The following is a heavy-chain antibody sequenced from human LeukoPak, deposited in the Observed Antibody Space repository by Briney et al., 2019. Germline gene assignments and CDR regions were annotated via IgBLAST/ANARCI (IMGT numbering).Heavy chain of an antibody. Sequence: ASVKVSCKASGYTFTSYAMHWVRQAPGQRLEWMGWGSAGNGNTKYSQEFQGRVTITRDTSASTAYMELSSLRSEDMAVYYCARDSGDPSGYFDYWGQGTLVTVSS. CDR2: GSAGNGNT. J-gene: IGHJ4*02. CDR3: ARDSGDPSGYFDY. D-gene: IGHD4-17*01. CDR1: GYTFTSYA. V-gene: IGHV1-3*02.